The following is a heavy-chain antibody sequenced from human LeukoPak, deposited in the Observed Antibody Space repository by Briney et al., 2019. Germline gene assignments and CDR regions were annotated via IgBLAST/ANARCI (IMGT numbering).Heavy chain of an antibody. CDR3: ARAGRESIAARYFDY. Sequence: SETLSLTCTVSGGSISSYYWSWIRQPPGKGLEWIGYIYYSGSTNYNPSLKSRVTISVDTSKNQFSLKLRSVTAADTAVYYCARAGRESIAARYFDYWGQGTLVTVSS. CDR1: GGSISSYY. D-gene: IGHD6-6*01. CDR2: IYYSGST. V-gene: IGHV4-59*01. J-gene: IGHJ4*02.